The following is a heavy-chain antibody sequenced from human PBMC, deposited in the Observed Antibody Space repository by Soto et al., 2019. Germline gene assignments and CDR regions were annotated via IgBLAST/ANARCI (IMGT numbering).Heavy chain of an antibody. CDR2: ISSSGRTI. J-gene: IGHJ4*02. CDR1: GFTFSSYE. V-gene: IGHV3-48*03. D-gene: IGHD1-20*01. CDR3: ARSGYNWNDGARGYFDY. Sequence: EVQLVESGGGLVQPGWSLRLSCAASGFTFSSYEMNWVRQAPGKGLEWVSYISSSGRTIYYADSVKGRFTISRDNAKNSLYLQLNSLRAEDTAVYYCARSGYNWNDGARGYFDYWGQGTLVTVSS.